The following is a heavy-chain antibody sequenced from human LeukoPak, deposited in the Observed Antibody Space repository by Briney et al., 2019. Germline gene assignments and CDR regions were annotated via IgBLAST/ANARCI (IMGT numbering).Heavy chain of an antibody. V-gene: IGHV4-39*01. CDR3: ARQAHYDFWSGYFRSNGMDV. D-gene: IGHD3-3*01. CDR1: GGSISSSSYY. J-gene: IGHJ6*02. CDR2: IYYSGST. Sequence: PSETLSLTCTVSGGSISSSSYYWGWIRQPPGKGLEWIGSIYYSGSTYYNPSLKSRVTISVDTSKNQFSLKLSSVTAADTAVYCCARQAHYDFWSGYFRSNGMDVWGQGTTVTVSS.